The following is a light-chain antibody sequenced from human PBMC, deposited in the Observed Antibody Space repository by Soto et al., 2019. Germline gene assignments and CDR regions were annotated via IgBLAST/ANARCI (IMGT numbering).Light chain of an antibody. Sequence: DLQMTQSPSSVSASVGDRVTITCRASQGVSTWLAWYQQKPGKAPNLLIYTASSLQSGVPSRFSGSGSETDFTLTISSLQPEDFATYYCQQTTTFPLTFGGGTKVEI. CDR3: QQTTTFPLT. V-gene: IGKV1D-12*01. CDR1: QGVSTW. J-gene: IGKJ4*01. CDR2: TAS.